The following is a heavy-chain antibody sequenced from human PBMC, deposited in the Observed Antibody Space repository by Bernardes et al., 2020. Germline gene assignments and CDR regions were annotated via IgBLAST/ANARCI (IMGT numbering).Heavy chain of an antibody. CDR3: ARDRPRGGYGDYHGFQH. J-gene: IGHJ1*01. D-gene: IGHD4-17*01. Sequence: GGSLRLSCAASGFTFSTYSMNWVRQAPGKGLEWVSYISSGSNTIYYTDSVKGRFTISRDNAKNSLYLQMNSLRDEDTALYYCARDRPRGGYGDYHGFQHWGQGTLVTVSS. CDR1: GFTFSTYS. CDR2: ISSGSNTI. V-gene: IGHV3-48*02.